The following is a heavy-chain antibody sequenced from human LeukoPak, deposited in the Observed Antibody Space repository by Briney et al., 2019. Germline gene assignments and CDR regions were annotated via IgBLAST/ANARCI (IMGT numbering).Heavy chain of an antibody. J-gene: IGHJ5*02. CDR1: GFTFSSYA. CDR3: AKTLSRWELPDP. V-gene: IGHV3-23*01. D-gene: IGHD1-26*01. CDR2: ISGSGGST. Sequence: PGGSLRLSCAASGFTFSSYALSWVRQAPGKGLEWVSAISGSGGSTYYADSVKGRFTISRDNSKNTLYLQMNSLRAEDTAVYYCAKTLSRWELPDPWGQGTLVTVSS.